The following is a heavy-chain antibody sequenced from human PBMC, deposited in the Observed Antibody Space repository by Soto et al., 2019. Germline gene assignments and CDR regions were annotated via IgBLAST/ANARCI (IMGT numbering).Heavy chain of an antibody. CDR2: IYHGGTT. Sequence: SSVTKCVTCTVAGGNIISNGWWSWVRKTPGKGLEWIGEIYHGGTTTYNPSLKSRVSISVDKSNNEFSLKLESVTAADTAVYYCARRVTVASTPAWFDPWGQGIPVTVSS. V-gene: IGHV4-4*02. CDR1: GGNIISNGW. CDR3: ARRVTVASTPAWFDP. J-gene: IGHJ5*02. D-gene: IGHD2-15*01.